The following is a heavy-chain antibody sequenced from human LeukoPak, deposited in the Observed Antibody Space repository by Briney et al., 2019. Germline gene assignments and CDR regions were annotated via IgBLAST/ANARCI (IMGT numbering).Heavy chain of an antibody. CDR3: ARDQFDGVYRYYFDY. V-gene: IGHV4-38-2*02. D-gene: IGHD4-17*01. Sequence: SETLSLPADGSPYTDCCIRWGPRIRQPPGKGLEWLGTIYYSGDTYYNPSLKSRVTCSVDTSTNQFSLKLDSVADAGPDVCVFARDQFDGVYRYYFDYWGQGIPVTVSS. J-gene: IGHJ4*02. CDR2: IYYSGDT. CDR1: PYTDCCIRW.